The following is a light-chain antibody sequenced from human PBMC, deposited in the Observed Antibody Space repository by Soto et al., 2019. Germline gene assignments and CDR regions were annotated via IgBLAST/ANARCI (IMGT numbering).Light chain of an antibody. Sequence: DIQMTQSPSSVSASVGDRVTITCRASQGISSWLAWYQQKPGKAPKLLISAASSLQSGVPSRFSFSGSGTDFTFPISSLQTEDFAAYYCQQRNRFPFSFGPGTKVDIK. CDR2: AAS. CDR1: QGISSW. V-gene: IGKV1-12*01. CDR3: QQRNRFPFS. J-gene: IGKJ3*01.